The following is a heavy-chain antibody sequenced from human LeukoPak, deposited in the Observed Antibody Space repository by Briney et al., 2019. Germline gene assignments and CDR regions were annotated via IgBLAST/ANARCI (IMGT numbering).Heavy chain of an antibody. CDR1: GYTFTGYY. J-gene: IGHJ3*02. V-gene: IGHV1-69*13. D-gene: IGHD3-10*01. Sequence: GASVKVSCKASGYTFTGYYMHWVRQAPGQGLEWMGGINPSFCTGNYAQKFQGRVTITADVSTRTAFKDLSSLRSEDTAVYYCARDAPSETLMVSAFDIWGQGTMVTVSS. CDR2: INPSFCTG. CDR3: ARDAPSETLMVSAFDI.